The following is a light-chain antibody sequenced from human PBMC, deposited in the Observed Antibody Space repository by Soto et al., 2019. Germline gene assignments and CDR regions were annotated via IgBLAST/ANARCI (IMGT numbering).Light chain of an antibody. J-gene: IGKJ1*01. V-gene: IGKV4-1*01. CDR2: WAS. Sequence: DIVMTQSPDSLAVSLGESATIHCRSSQSVFSSSDNRNYLAWYQHKPGQSPKLLFYWASTRYSGVPDRFSGSGSGTDFTLTISSLQAEDVAGYYCQKYFGAHPRTFGQGTKGDIK. CDR1: QSVFSSSDNRNY. CDR3: QKYFGAHPRT.